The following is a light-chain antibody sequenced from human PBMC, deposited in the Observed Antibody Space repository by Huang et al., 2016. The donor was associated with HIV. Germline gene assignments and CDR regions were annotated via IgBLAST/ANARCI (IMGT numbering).Light chain of an antibody. J-gene: IGKJ1*01. CDR3: QQYAGSPWT. CDR1: QSISADY. CDR2: AAS. V-gene: IGKV3-20*01. Sequence: EIVLTQSPGTLSLSPGERATLSCRASQSISADYLAWYQQKPGQAPRLLIYAASNTATGIPDRFSGSGSGTYFTLTIYRLEPEDFAVYFCQQYAGSPWTFGQGTKVEIK.